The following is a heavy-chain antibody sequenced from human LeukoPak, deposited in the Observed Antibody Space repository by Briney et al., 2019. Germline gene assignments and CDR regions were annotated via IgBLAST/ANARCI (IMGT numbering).Heavy chain of an antibody. J-gene: IGHJ5*02. CDR3: AKGLLWFGESRERYWFDP. D-gene: IGHD3-10*01. CDR2: ISYDGSNK. Sequence: GRSLRLSCAASGFTFSSYGMHWVRQAPGKGLEWVAVISYDGSNKYYADSVKGRFTISRVNSKNTLYLQMNSLRAEDTAVYYCAKGLLWFGESRERYWFDPWGQGTLVTVSS. CDR1: GFTFSSYG. V-gene: IGHV3-30*18.